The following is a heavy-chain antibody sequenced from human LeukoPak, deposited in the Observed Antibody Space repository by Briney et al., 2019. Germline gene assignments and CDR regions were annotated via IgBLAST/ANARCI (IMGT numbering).Heavy chain of an antibody. D-gene: IGHD3-9*01. J-gene: IGHJ3*02. Sequence: SETLSLTCAVYGGSFSGYYWSWIRQPPGKGLEWMGEINHSGSTNYNPSLKSRVTISVDTSKNQFSLKLSSVTAADTAVYYCARATPVLRYFDWLVGPFFDIWGQGTMVTVSS. CDR3: ARATPVLRYFDWLVGPFFDI. V-gene: IGHV4-34*01. CDR1: GGSFSGYY. CDR2: INHSGST.